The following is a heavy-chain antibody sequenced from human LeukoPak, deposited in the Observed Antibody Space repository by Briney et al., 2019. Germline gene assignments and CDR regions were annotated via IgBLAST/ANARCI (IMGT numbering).Heavy chain of an antibody. CDR2: IYYTGNT. J-gene: IGHJ3*02. CDR3: ARDQYYDAFDI. CDR1: GGSISSSYY. D-gene: IGHD1-26*01. Sequence: PSETLSLTCTVSGGSISSSYYWSWIRQPPGKGLEWIGFIYYTGNTNYNPSLKRRVTISVDTSKNQFSLKLSSVTAADTAVYYCARDQYYDAFDIWGQGTMVIVSS. V-gene: IGHV4-59*01.